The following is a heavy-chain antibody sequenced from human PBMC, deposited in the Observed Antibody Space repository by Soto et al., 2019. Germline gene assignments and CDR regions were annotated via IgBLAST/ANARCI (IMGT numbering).Heavy chain of an antibody. CDR2: INHSGST. J-gene: IGHJ4*02. CDR3: AREGYSGYDPFAY. D-gene: IGHD5-12*01. Sequence: QVQLQQWGAGLLKPSETLSLTCAVYGGSFSGYYWSWIRQPPGKGLEWIGEINHSGSTNYNPSLKSRVTISVDTSKHQFSLKLSSVTAADTAVYYCAREGYSGYDPFAYWGQGTLVTVSS. V-gene: IGHV4-34*01. CDR1: GGSFSGYY.